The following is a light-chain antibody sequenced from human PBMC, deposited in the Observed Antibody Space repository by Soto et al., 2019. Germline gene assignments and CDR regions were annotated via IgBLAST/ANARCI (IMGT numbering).Light chain of an antibody. J-gene: IGLJ2*01. CDR1: SSDVVSYNL. Sequence: QSALTQPASVSGSPGQSLTISCTGTSSDVVSYNLVSWYQQHPGKAPKLMIYEVSKRPSGVSNRFSGSKSGNTASLTISGLQAEDEADYYCCSYAGSSTPVVFGGGTKLTVL. CDR2: EVS. CDR3: CSYAGSSTPVV. V-gene: IGLV2-23*02.